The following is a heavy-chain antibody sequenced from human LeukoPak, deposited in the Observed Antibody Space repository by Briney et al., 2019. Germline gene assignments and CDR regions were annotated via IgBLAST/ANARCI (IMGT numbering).Heavy chain of an antibody. Sequence: GGSLRLSCAASGFTFSSYAMSWVRQAPGKGLEWVSAISGSGGSTYYADSVKGRFTISRDNSKSTLYLQMNSLRAEDTAVYYCARGSSGYGSGSYSLPEWGQGTLVTVSS. CDR2: ISGSGGST. D-gene: IGHD3-10*01. CDR1: GFTFSSYA. V-gene: IGHV3-23*01. CDR3: ARGSSGYGSGSYSLPE. J-gene: IGHJ4*02.